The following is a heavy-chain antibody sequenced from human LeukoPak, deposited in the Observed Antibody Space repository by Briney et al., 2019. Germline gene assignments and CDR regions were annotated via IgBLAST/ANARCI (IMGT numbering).Heavy chain of an antibody. Sequence: GGSLRLSCAASGFTFSSYSMNWVRQAPGKGLEWISYISSSSDTIYCADSVKGQFTISRDNAKNSLYLQVNNLRAEDTAVYYCARGSSNFYFDYWGQGTLVTVSS. J-gene: IGHJ4*02. V-gene: IGHV3-48*01. D-gene: IGHD2-2*01. CDR1: GFTFSSYS. CDR2: ISSSSDTI. CDR3: ARGSSNFYFDY.